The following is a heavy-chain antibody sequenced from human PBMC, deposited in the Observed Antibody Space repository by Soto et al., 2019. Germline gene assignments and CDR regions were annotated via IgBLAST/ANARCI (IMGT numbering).Heavy chain of an antibody. Sequence: QITLKESGPTLVKPTQTLTLTCTFSGFSLSTSGVGVGWIRQPPGKALEWLALIYWDDDEHYSPSLKSRLTINKDTAKNQVVLTMTNMYRVDTATYYCSHRPRGMYCSGGSCYSGFDYSGQGTLVTVSS. CDR2: IYWDDDE. CDR1: GFSLSTSGVG. CDR3: SHRPRGMYCSGGSCYSGFDY. J-gene: IGHJ4*02. V-gene: IGHV2-5*02. D-gene: IGHD2-15*01.